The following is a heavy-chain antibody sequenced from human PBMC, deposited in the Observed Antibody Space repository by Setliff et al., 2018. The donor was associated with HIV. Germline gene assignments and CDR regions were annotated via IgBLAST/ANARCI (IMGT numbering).Heavy chain of an antibody. J-gene: IGHJ2*01. CDR3: ARDRDRQFNWYLDL. CDR1: GFTFNSYW. V-gene: IGHV3-7*01. CDR2: IKRDGSEK. Sequence: PGESLKISCAASGFTFNSYWMSWVRQAPGKGLEWVANIKRDGSEKDYADSVKGRFTISRDNAENSVHLQMNSLRAEDTAVYYCARDRDRQFNWYLDLWGRGTLVTVSS.